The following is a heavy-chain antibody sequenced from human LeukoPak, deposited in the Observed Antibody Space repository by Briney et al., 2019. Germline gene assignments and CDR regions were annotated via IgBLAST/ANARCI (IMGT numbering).Heavy chain of an antibody. J-gene: IGHJ4*02. CDR3: ATDLSSGWPRDY. CDR1: GYTLTQLS. D-gene: IGHD6-19*01. Sequence: ASVKVSCKVSGYTLTQLSMHWVRQAPGKGLEGMGGFDPEDGETIYAQKFQGRVTMTKDTSTDTAYMELSSLRSEDTAVYYCATDLSSGWPRDYWGQGTLVTVSS. CDR2: FDPEDGET. V-gene: IGHV1-24*01.